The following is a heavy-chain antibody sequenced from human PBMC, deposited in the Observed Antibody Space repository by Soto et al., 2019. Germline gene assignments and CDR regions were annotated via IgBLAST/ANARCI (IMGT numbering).Heavy chain of an antibody. Sequence: AGQATRQRLEWMGWNNAGNGNTKYSQKFQGRVTITRDTSASTAYIELSSLRSEDTAVYYCALGGGGAYKYSYYYMDVWGTGTTVTVSS. D-gene: IGHD4-17*01. CDR3: ALGGGGAYKYSYYYMDV. CDR2: NNAGNGNT. V-gene: IGHV1-3*01. J-gene: IGHJ6*03.